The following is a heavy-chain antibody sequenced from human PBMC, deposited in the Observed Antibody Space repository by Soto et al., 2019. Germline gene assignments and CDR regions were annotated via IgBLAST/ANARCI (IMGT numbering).Heavy chain of an antibody. V-gene: IGHV1-69*13. CDR2: IIPIFGTA. CDR1: GGTFNSYA. CDR3: ARSLAYYYDSRQFDI. Sequence: SVKVSCKASGGTFNSYAISWVRQAPGQGLEWMGGIIPIFGTANYAQKFQGRVTITADESTSTAYMELSSLRSEDTAVYYCARSLAYYYDSRQFDIWGQGTMVTLSS. D-gene: IGHD3-22*01. J-gene: IGHJ3*02.